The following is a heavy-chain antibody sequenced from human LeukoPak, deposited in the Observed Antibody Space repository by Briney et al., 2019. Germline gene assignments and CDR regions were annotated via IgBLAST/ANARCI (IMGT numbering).Heavy chain of an antibody. J-gene: IGHJ4*02. CDR2: ISSGSDTI. V-gene: IGHV3-48*01. CDR1: GFAFSSYN. Sequence: GGSLRLSXAASGFAFSSYNMNWVRQAPGKGLEWVSYISSGSDTIFYADSVKGRFTVSRDNAKNLLYLQMYSLRAEDTAVYYCARPYCASTSCLTFEYWGQGTLVTVSS. CDR3: ARPYCASTSCLTFEY. D-gene: IGHD2-2*01.